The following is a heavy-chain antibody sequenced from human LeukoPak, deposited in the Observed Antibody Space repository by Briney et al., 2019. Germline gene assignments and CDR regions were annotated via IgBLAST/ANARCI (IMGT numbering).Heavy chain of an antibody. D-gene: IGHD6-19*01. V-gene: IGHV1-18*01. CDR3: ARGKMIRVADPFDY. CDR1: GYTFNSYG. Sequence: ASVKVSCKASGYTFNSYGISWVRQAPGQGLEWMGWINSYTGTTNYGQKFQGRVTMTTDTSMSTAYIELRSLRSDDTAVYYCARGKMIRVADPFDYWGQGTLVTVSS. CDR2: INSYTGTT. J-gene: IGHJ4*02.